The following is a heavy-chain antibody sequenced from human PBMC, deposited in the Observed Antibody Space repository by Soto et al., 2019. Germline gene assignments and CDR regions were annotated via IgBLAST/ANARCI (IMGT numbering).Heavy chain of an antibody. J-gene: IGHJ4*02. D-gene: IGHD1-26*01. Sequence: GGSLRLSCAASGFTFSSYEMNWVRQAPGKGLEWVSYISSSGSTIYYADSVKGRFTISRDNAKNSLYLQMNSLRAEDTAVYYCAANSLLFDYWGQGTLVTVSS. V-gene: IGHV3-48*03. CDR1: GFTFSSYE. CDR2: ISSSGSTI. CDR3: AANSLLFDY.